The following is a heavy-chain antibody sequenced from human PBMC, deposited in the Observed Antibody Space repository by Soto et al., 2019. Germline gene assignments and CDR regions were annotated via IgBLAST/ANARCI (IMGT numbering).Heavy chain of an antibody. J-gene: IGHJ6*02. CDR2: IRWSSGSI. D-gene: IGHD2-15*01. V-gene: IGHV3-9*01. CDR3: AKEGPLIGGKTQYGMDV. CDR1: AFTLADYA. Sequence: GRSLRLSCAPSAFTLADYALHWARHAPGKGLEWGSGIRWSSGSIGYADSVKGRFTISRDNAKNSLYLQMNSLRAEDTDLYYCAKEGPLIGGKTQYGMDVWGQGTTVTVSS.